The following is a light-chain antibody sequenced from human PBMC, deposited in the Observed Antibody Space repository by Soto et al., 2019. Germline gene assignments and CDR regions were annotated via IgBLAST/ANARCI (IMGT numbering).Light chain of an antibody. CDR1: QSVSNN. CDR2: HAS. J-gene: IGKJ4*01. CDR3: QQYNKWPLT. V-gene: IGKV3-15*01. Sequence: EIVMTQSPATLSVSPGERATLSCRASQSVSNNLAWYQQKPGQAPRLLIYHASTGATGIPARFSGSGSGTEFTLTISSLQAEDFAVYYCQQYNKWPLTFVGGTKVEIK.